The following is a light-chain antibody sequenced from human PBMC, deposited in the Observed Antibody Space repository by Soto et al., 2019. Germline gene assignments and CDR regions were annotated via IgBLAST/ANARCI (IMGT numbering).Light chain of an antibody. V-gene: IGKV3-20*01. CDR3: HHNAGSPWS. J-gene: IGKJ1*01. CDR2: GAS. CDR1: QSVDSF. Sequence: EIVLTQSPDTLSFSPEERATLSCRASQSVDSFLAWFQKKPGQAPRLLIHGASNRATGVPDRFSGSGSETDFTLTITRLEPEDFALYYCHHNAGSPWSLGQGTKVENK.